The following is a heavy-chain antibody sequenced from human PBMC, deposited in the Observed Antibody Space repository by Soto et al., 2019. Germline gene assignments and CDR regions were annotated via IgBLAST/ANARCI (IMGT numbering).Heavy chain of an antibody. CDR2: IYYSGST. CDR3: SRGGDAYKAGNY. CDR1: GGSISSSSYY. D-gene: IGHD1-1*01. V-gene: IGHV4-39*07. J-gene: IGHJ4*02. Sequence: PSETLSLTCTVSGGSISSSSYYWGWIRQPPGKGLEWIGSIYYSGSTYYNSSLKSRVTISADTSKNQFFLKLSSVTAADTAVYYCSRGGDAYKAGNYWGQGTLVTSPQ.